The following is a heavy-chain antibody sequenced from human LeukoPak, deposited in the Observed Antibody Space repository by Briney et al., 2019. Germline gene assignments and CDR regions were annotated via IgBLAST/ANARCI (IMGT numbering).Heavy chain of an antibody. CDR1: GFTFSSYG. CDR3: AKNRRCSSTSCYEFYFDY. J-gene: IGHJ4*02. V-gene: IGHV3-30*02. CDR2: IRYDGSNK. Sequence: PGGSLRLSCAASGFTFSSYGMHWVRQAPGKGLEWVAFIRYDGSNKYYADYVKGRFTISRDNSKNTLYLQMNSLRAEDTAVYYCAKNRRCSSTSCYEFYFDYWGQGTLVTVSS. D-gene: IGHD2-2*01.